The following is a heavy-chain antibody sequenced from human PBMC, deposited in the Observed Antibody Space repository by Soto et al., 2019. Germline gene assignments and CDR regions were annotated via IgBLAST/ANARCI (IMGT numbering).Heavy chain of an antibody. Sequence: QVQLVESGGGVVQPGRSLRLSCAASGFTFSSYGMHWVRQAPGKGLEWVAVIWYDGSNKYYADSVKGRFTISSDNSKNTLYLQMNSLRAEDTAVYYGARDQGWELITRDQDYWGQGTLVTVSS. CDR3: ARDQGWELITRDQDY. CDR2: IWYDGSNK. CDR1: GFTFSSYG. D-gene: IGHD1-26*01. J-gene: IGHJ4*02. V-gene: IGHV3-33*01.